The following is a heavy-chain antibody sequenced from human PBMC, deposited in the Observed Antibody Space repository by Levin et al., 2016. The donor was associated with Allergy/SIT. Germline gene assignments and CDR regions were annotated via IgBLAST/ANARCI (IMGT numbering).Heavy chain of an antibody. D-gene: IGHD3-10*01. J-gene: IGHJ5*02. CDR3: ARALLWFGEEEVHWFDP. V-gene: IGHV4-31*02. Sequence: WIRQPPGKGLEWIGYIYYSGSTYYNPSLKSRVTISVDTSKNQFSLKLSSVTAADTAVYYCARALLWFGEEEVHWFDPWGQGTLVTVSS. CDR2: IYYSGST.